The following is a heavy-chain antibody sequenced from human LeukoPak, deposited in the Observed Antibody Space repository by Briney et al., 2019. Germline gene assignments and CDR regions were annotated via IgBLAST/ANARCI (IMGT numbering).Heavy chain of an antibody. D-gene: IGHD6-19*01. Sequence: PSETLSLTCTVSGGSVSSGSYYWSWIRQPPGKGLEWIGYIYHSGSTNYNPSLKSRVTISLDTSMNQFSLKLSSVTAADTAVYYCAGNRGWYMYDQWGQGILVTVSS. CDR2: IYHSGST. V-gene: IGHV4-61*01. J-gene: IGHJ5*02. CDR3: AGNRGWYMYDQ. CDR1: GGSVSSGSYY.